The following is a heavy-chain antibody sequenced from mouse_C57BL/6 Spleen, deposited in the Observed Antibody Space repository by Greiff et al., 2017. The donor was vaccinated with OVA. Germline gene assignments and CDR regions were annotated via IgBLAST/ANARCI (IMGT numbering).Heavy chain of an antibody. CDR3: ARDYGSRGFDY. D-gene: IGHD1-1*01. V-gene: IGHV5-16*01. Sequence: EVNLVESEGGLVQPGSSMKLSCTASGFTFSDYYMAWVRQVPEKGLEWVANINYDGSSTYYLDSLKSRFIISRDNAKNILYLQMSSLKSEDTATYYCARDYGSRGFDYWGQGTTLTVSS. CDR1: GFTFSDYY. J-gene: IGHJ2*01. CDR2: INYDGSST.